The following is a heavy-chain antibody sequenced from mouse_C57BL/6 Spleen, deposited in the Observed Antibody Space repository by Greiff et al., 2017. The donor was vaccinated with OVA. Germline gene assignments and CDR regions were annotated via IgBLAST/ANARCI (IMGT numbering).Heavy chain of an antibody. Sequence: EVHLVESGPELVKPGASVKMSCKASGYTFTDYNMHWVKQSHGKSLEWIGYINPNTGGTSYNQKFKGKATLTVNKSSSTAYMELRSLTSEDSAVYYCARSPYDGYFWGQGTLVTVSA. CDR2: INPNTGGT. CDR3: ARSPYDGYF. D-gene: IGHD2-3*01. CDR1: GYTFTDYN. V-gene: IGHV1-22*01. J-gene: IGHJ3*01.